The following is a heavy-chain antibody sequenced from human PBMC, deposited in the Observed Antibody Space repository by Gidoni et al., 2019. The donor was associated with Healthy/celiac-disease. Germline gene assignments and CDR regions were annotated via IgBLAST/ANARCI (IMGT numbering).Heavy chain of an antibody. CDR2: IYYSGST. J-gene: IGHJ6*03. CDR1: GGSLSSSSYY. CDR3: ARHSLRYYYYMDV. V-gene: IGHV4-39*01. Sequence: QLQLQESGPGLVKPSETLSLTCTVSGGSLSSSSYYWGWIRQPPGKGLEWIGSIYYSGSTYYNPSLKSRVTISVDTSKNQFSLKLSSVTAADTAVYYCARHSLRYYYYMDVWGKGTTVTVSS. D-gene: IGHD3-10*01.